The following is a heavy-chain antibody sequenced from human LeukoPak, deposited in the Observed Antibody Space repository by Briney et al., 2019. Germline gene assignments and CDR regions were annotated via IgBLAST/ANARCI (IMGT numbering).Heavy chain of an antibody. CDR2: IYYSGST. CDR1: GGSIRSSYYY. J-gene: IGHJ4*02. CDR3: ARENGYQIDY. V-gene: IGHV4-31*03. D-gene: IGHD3-22*01. Sequence: SETLSLTCTVSGGSIRSSYYYWGWIRQPPGKGLEWIGYIYYSGSTYYNPSLKSRVTISVDTSKNQFSLKLSSVTAADTAVYYCARENGYQIDYWGQGTLVTVSS.